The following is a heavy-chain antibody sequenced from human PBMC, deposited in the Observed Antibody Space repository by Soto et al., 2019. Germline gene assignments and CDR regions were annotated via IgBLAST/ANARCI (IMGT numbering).Heavy chain of an antibody. CDR3: ARDMYPVRFEAVGMDV. D-gene: IGHD2-8*01. Sequence: VQLVESGGGVVQPGRSLRLSCAASGFTFSSYWMHWVRQAPGKGLVWVSRINSDGSSTSYADSVKGRFTISRDNAKNTLYLQMNSLRAEDTAVYYCARDMYPVRFEAVGMDVWGQGTTVTVSS. CDR2: INSDGSST. V-gene: IGHV3-74*01. J-gene: IGHJ6*02. CDR1: GFTFSSYW.